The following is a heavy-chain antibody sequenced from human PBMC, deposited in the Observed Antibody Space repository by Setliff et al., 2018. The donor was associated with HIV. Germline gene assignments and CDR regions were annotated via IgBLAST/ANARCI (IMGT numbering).Heavy chain of an antibody. CDR3: ARVPSAHAAMVTTDY. CDR1: GGSISSSDYY. Sequence: LSLTCTVSGGSISSSDYYWGWIRQPPGKGLEWIGSIYYSGSTYYNPSLKSRVTISEDTSKNQFSLRLSSVAAADTAVYYCARVPSAHAAMVTTDYWGQGTLVTV. CDR2: IYYSGST. J-gene: IGHJ4*02. V-gene: IGHV4-39*07. D-gene: IGHD5-18*01.